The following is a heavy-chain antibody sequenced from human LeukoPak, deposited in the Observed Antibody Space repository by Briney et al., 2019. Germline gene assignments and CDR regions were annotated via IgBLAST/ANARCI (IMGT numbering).Heavy chain of an antibody. D-gene: IGHD5-24*01. Sequence: ASVKVSCKASGYTFTSYYMYWVRQAPGQGLEWMGRIIPILGIANYAQKFQGRVTITADKSTSTAYMELSSLRPEDTAVYYCAMATMAQYFQHWGQGTLVTVSS. V-gene: IGHV1-69*02. J-gene: IGHJ1*01. CDR2: IIPILGIA. CDR1: GYTFTSYY. CDR3: AMATMAQYFQH.